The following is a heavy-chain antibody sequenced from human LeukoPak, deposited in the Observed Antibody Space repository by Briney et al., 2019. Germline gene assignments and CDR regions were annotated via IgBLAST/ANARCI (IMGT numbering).Heavy chain of an antibody. CDR2: IKQDGSEK. CDR3: ARVVDIVATIWFDY. Sequence: GGSLRLSCAASGFTFSSYWMSWVRQAPEKGLEWVANIKQDGSEKYYVDSVKGRFTISRDNAKNSLYLQMNSLRAEDTAVYYCARVVDIVATIWFDYWGQGTLVTVSS. CDR1: GFTFSSYW. J-gene: IGHJ4*02. D-gene: IGHD5-12*01. V-gene: IGHV3-7*01.